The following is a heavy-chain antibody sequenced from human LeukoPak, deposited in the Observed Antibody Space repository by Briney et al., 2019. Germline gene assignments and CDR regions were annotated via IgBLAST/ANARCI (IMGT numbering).Heavy chain of an antibody. D-gene: IGHD3-9*01. CDR3: ARGGYYDILTGRIDY. J-gene: IGHJ4*02. Sequence: GGSLRLSCAASGFTFSSYSMLWVRQAPGKGLEWVAVISYDGSHKYYADSVKGRFTISRDNSKNTLYLQMNSLRAEDTAVYYCARGGYYDILTGRIDYWGRGTLVTVSS. CDR2: ISYDGSHK. V-gene: IGHV3-30*03. CDR1: GFTFSSYS.